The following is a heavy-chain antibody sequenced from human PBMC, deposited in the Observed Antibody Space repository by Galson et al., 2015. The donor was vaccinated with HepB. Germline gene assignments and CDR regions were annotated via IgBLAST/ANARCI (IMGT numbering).Heavy chain of an antibody. Sequence: SLRLSCAASEFSFSHYAMTWVRQAPRKGLGWVSYISSSSSTKNYADYVKGRFTISRDNAKNSLYLQMSSLRDEDTAVYYCARGGAWRPDYWGQGTLVTVSS. CDR2: ISSSSSTK. CDR1: EFSFSHYA. J-gene: IGHJ4*02. V-gene: IGHV3-48*02. CDR3: ARGGAWRPDY. D-gene: IGHD1-1*01.